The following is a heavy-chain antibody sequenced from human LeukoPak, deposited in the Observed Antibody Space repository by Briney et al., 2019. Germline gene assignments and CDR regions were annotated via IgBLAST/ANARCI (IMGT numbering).Heavy chain of an antibody. V-gene: IGHV1-8*01. D-gene: IGHD1-7*01. CDR2: MNPNSGNT. CDR1: GYTFTSYD. Sequence: GASVKVSCKASGYTFTSYDINWVRQATGQGLEWMGWMNPNSGNTGYAQKFQGRVTMTRNTSISTAYMELSSLRSEDTAVYYCAGGLWRRGHVPLNYVWFDPWGQGTLVTVSS. J-gene: IGHJ5*02. CDR3: AGGLWRRGHVPLNYVWFDP.